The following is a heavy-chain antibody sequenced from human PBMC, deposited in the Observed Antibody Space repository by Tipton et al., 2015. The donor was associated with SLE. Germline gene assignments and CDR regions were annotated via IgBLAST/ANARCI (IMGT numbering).Heavy chain of an antibody. CDR3: ARPLWFGESPAFDI. J-gene: IGHJ3*02. CDR1: GYSISSGYY. V-gene: IGHV4-38-2*01. D-gene: IGHD3-10*01. CDR2: IYHSGST. Sequence: TLSLTCAVSGYSISSGYYWGWIRQPPGKGLEWIGSIYHSGSTYYNPSLKSRVTISVDTSKNQFSLKLSSVTAADTAVYYCARPLWFGESPAFDIWGQGTMVTVSS.